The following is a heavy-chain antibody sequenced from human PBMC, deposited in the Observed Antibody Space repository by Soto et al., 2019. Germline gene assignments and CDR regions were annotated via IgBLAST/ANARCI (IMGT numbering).Heavy chain of an antibody. CDR1: GXSLNNYL. CDR3: ARARQRDTGRGLDV. D-gene: IGHD5-18*01. Sequence: XTLSLACTISGXSLNNYLCNWIRRTPGKGLEWIGYISYSGSTSYNPSLQSRVTISSDTSKNHFSLKLSYVTAADTAVYYCARARQRDTGRGLDVWGQGTTGTVSS. CDR2: ISYSGST. V-gene: IGHV4-59*01. J-gene: IGHJ6*02.